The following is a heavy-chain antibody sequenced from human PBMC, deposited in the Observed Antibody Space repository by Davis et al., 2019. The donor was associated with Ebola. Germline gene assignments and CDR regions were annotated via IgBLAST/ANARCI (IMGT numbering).Heavy chain of an antibody. J-gene: IGHJ4*02. V-gene: IGHV1-46*01. D-gene: IGHD6-19*01. Sequence: ASVKVSCKASGYTFTSYGISWVRQAPGQGLEWMGIINPSGGSTSYAQKFQGRVTMTRDTSTSTVYMELSSLRSEDTAVYYCASRHRYSSGWYTPEDYWGQGTLVTVSS. CDR2: INPSGGST. CDR3: ASRHRYSSGWYTPEDY. CDR1: GYTFTSYG.